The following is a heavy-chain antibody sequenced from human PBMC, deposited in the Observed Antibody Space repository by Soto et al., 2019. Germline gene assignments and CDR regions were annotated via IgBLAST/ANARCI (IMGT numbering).Heavy chain of an antibody. Sequence: QVQLVQSGAEVKKPGASVKVSCKASGYTFTDYHIHWVRQAPGQGLEFMGWINANNGGAGSAQQFQGRVTVTRDTSITTVYMELSNLRSDDTAVYYCARDSHPTALSGDIMRWDVWGQGTTVTVSS. CDR1: GYTFTDYH. CDR3: ARDSHPTALSGDIMRWDV. D-gene: IGHD2-15*01. CDR2: INANNGGA. V-gene: IGHV1-2*02. J-gene: IGHJ6*02.